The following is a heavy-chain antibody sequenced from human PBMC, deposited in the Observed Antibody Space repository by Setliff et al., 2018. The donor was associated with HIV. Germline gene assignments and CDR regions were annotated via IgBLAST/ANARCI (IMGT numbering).Heavy chain of an antibody. CDR2: ISDSGTT. CDR1: GGSINDQY. V-gene: IGHV4-59*08. J-gene: IGHJ4*02. CDR3: ARGSLYSSSSCFDY. D-gene: IGHD6-13*01. Sequence: KTSETLSLTCTVPGGSINDQYFSWIRQPPGKGLEWIAWISDSGTTNYNPSLKSRVTLSVDTSKNQFSLRLSSVTAADTAVYYCARGSLYSSSSCFDYWGQGTLVTFSS.